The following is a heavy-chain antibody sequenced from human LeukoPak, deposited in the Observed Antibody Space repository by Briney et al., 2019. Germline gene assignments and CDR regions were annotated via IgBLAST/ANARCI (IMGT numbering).Heavy chain of an antibody. CDR1: GASIRGYY. V-gene: IGHV4-59*12. CDR3: AREDYSTSYYYDMDV. D-gene: IGHD6-6*01. Sequence: PSETLSLTCTVSGASIRGYYWLWIRQPPGKGLEWIGYIFYSGSTKYNPSLKSRVTMSVDTSKNLFSLKVSSVTAADTAVYYCAREDYSTSYYYDMDVWGQGTTVTVSS. CDR2: IFYSGST. J-gene: IGHJ6*02.